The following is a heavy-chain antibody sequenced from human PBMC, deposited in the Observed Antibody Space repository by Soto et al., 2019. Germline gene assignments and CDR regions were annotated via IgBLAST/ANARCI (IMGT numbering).Heavy chain of an antibody. J-gene: IGHJ3*02. CDR3: ARSPPIAVAIRSSFDI. V-gene: IGHV4-59*01. Sequence: ASVTMSLPCTVAGGNIIAYCWRWILKTPGKGLEWIGYIYSSGSTTYNPSLKSRVTISVDTSKKSFSLKLRSVTAADTAVYYCARSPPIAVAIRSSFDIWGQGTMVTVSS. CDR1: GGNIIAYC. D-gene: IGHD6-19*01. CDR2: IYSSGST.